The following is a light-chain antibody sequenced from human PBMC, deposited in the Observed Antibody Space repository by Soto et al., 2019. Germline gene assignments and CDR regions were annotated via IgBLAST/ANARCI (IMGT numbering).Light chain of an antibody. V-gene: IGKV1-12*01. CDR3: QQANSFPLT. CDR1: RDVRDW. Sequence: DIEMTQSPSSVSASVGDTVTITCRASRDVRDWLAWYQQRPGTAPKVLIYAASTLQSGVPSRFSGSGSGTLFTLTISSLQPEYFATYYCQQANSFPLTFGGGTKVEIK. CDR2: AAS. J-gene: IGKJ4*02.